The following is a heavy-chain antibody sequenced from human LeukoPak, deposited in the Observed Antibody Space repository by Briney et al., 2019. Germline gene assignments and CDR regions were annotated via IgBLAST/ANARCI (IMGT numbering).Heavy chain of an antibody. CDR2: ISGSGGST. CDR3: AKDVGAMYFFDY. V-gene: IGHV3-23*01. D-gene: IGHD1-26*01. CDR1: GFTFSSYG. Sequence: GGSLRLSCAASGFTFSSYGMSWVRQAPGKGLEWVSAISGSGGSTYYADSVKGRFTISRDNSKNTLYLQMNSLRAEDTAVYYCAKDVGAMYFFDYWGQGTLVTVSS. J-gene: IGHJ4*02.